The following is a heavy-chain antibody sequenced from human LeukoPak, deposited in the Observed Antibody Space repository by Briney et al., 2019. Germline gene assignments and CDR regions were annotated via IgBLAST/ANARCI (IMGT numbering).Heavy chain of an antibody. J-gene: IGHJ5*02. D-gene: IGHD3-10*01. CDR3: ARDWLYDYTSGSYSSYFDP. V-gene: IGHV3-66*01. Sequence: GGSLRLSCAASGFTVSTNYMSWVRQAPGKGLEWVSVIYSGGSTYYADSVKGRFTISRDSSKNTLSLQMTSLRAEDTAVYYCARDWLYDYTSGSYSSYFDPWGQGTLVTVPS. CDR1: GFTVSTNY. CDR2: IYSGGST.